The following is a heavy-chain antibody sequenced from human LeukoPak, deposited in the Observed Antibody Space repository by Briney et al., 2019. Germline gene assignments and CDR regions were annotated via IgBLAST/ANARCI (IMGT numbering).Heavy chain of an antibody. Sequence: ASVKVSCKTSGYTFTVYYLHWVRQAPGQGLEWMGRINPNNGDTDYAQKFQGRVTMTRVTSISTAYMELSRLRSDDTAMYYCARGLDANYYAFWGQGTLVTVSS. CDR3: ARGLDANYYAF. D-gene: IGHD1-1*01. V-gene: IGHV1-2*06. J-gene: IGHJ4*02. CDR2: INPNNGDT. CDR1: GYTFTVYY.